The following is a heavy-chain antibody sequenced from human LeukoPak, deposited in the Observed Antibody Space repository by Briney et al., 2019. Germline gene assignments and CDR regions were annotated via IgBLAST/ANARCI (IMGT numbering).Heavy chain of an antibody. CDR3: ARCRTGYYASRLDP. CDR2: INPTSGGT. Sequence: GASVKVSCKASAYTFNAFYIHWVRQAPGQGLEWMGWINPTSGGTYYGQKFHGRLSLTRDTSTTTVYMEMTMLKSDDTATYYCARCRTGYYASRLDPWGQGTLVSVSS. D-gene: IGHD2-2*01. V-gene: IGHV1-2*02. J-gene: IGHJ5*02. CDR1: AYTFNAFY.